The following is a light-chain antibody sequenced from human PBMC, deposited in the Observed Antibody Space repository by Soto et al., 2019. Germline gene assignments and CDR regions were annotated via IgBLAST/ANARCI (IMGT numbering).Light chain of an antibody. CDR1: QAIRNH. J-gene: IGKJ1*01. CDR2: AAS. CDR3: LQDYNYPWT. Sequence: AIQVTQSPSSLSASVGDRVTITCRASQAIRNHLGWYQQKPGKAPNLLIYAASSLQGGVPSRFSGSGSGTDFTLTISSLQPEDFATYYCLQDYNYPWTFGQGTKVEIK. V-gene: IGKV1-6*01.